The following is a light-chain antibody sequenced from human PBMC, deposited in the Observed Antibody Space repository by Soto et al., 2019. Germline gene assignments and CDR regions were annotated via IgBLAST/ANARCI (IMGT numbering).Light chain of an antibody. CDR2: EVS. Sequence: QSALTQPASVSGSPGQSITISCTGTSSDVGGYNYVSWYQQHPGKAPKLMIHEVSNRPSGVSNRFSGSKSGNTASLTISGLQAEDEADYYCSSYTSRSTVLFGGGTKLTVL. V-gene: IGLV2-14*01. CDR3: SSYTSRSTVL. J-gene: IGLJ2*01. CDR1: SSDVGGYNY.